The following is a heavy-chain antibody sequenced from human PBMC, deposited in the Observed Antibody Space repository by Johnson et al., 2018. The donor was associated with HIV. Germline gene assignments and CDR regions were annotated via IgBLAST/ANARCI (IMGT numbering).Heavy chain of an antibody. CDR2: ISGGST. D-gene: IGHD1-26*01. V-gene: IGHV3-64*01. CDR3: AREASGSLDAFDI. J-gene: IGHJ3*02. Sequence: VQLVESGGGVVQPGRSLRLSCAASGFTFSSYGMHWVRQAPGKGLEWVSSISGGSTYYANSVKGRFTISRDNSKNTLYLQMGSLRAEDMAVYYCAREASGSLDAFDIWGQGTMVTVSS. CDR1: GFTFSSYG.